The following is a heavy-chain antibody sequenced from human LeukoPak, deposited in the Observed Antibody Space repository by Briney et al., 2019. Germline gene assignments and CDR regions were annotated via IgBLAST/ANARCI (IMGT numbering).Heavy chain of an antibody. V-gene: IGHV1-58*02. Sequence: SVKVSCKASGYTFTGYYTHWVRQAPGQGLEWIGWIVVGSGNTNYAQKFQERVTITRDMSTSTAYMELSSLRSEDTAVYYCAAVYYDSSGYGYFDYWGQGTLVTVSS. CDR3: AAVYYDSSGYGYFDY. J-gene: IGHJ4*02. D-gene: IGHD3-22*01. CDR2: IVVGSGNT. CDR1: GYTFTGYY.